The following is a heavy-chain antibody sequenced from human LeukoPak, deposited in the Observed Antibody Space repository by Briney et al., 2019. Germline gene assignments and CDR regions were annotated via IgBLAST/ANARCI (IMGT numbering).Heavy chain of an antibody. Sequence: PSETLSLTCTVSGGSISSYYWSWIRQAAGKGLEWIGRIYTSGSSNYNPSLKSRVTMSVGTSKNQFSLKLSSVTAADTAVYYCAREGQLWDPFDYWGQGTLVTVSS. CDR2: IYTSGSS. D-gene: IGHD5-18*01. CDR1: GGSISSYY. V-gene: IGHV4-4*07. CDR3: AREGQLWDPFDY. J-gene: IGHJ4*02.